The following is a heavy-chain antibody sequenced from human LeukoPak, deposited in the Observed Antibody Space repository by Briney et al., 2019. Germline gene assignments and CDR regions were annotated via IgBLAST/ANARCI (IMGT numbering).Heavy chain of an antibody. CDR2: IKQDGSEK. Sequence: GGSLRLSCAASGFTFSSYWMSWVRQAPGKGLEWVANIKQDGSEKYYVDSVKSRFTISRDNAKSSLFLQMNSLRAEDTAVYYCAKVPGYSSTFDYWGQGTLVTVSS. CDR3: AKVPGYSSTFDY. V-gene: IGHV3-7*03. D-gene: IGHD6-13*01. J-gene: IGHJ4*02. CDR1: GFTFSSYW.